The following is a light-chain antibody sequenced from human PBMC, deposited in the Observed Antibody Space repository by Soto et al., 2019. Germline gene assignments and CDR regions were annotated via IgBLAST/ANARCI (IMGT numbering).Light chain of an antibody. Sequence: EIVLTQSPGILYLSPGDRATLSCRASQTISSGFLAWYQQKVGQARRLLIYDASNRATGVPDRFSGSGSGTDFTLTISRLEPEDCAVYHCHQYSSSSRTFGQGTRLESK. CDR2: DAS. CDR1: QTISSGF. V-gene: IGKV3-20*01. J-gene: IGKJ5*01. CDR3: HQYSSSSRT.